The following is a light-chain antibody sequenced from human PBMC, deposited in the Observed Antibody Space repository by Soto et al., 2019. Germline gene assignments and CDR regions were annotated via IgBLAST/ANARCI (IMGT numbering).Light chain of an antibody. J-gene: IGLJ3*02. CDR2: EVT. V-gene: IGLV2-14*01. CDR1: SSDVDYNR. Sequence: QSALTQPASVTGSPGQSITISCTGTSSDVDYNRVSWYQQYPGTAPKLMINEVTNRPSGVSDRFSGSKSGNTASLTISGLQPEDEAEYYCSSYTIRRSWVFGGGTKLTVL. CDR3: SSYTIRRSWV.